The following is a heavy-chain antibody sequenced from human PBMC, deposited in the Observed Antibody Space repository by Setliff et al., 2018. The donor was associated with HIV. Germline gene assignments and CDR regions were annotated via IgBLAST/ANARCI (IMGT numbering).Heavy chain of an antibody. CDR2: ISSSGSTI. CDR3: ARVMIGYSGYDAFDY. CDR1: GFTFSSYE. Sequence: GVLRLSCAASGFTFSSYEMNWVRQAPGKGLEWVSYISSSGSTIYYADSVKGRFTISRDNAKNSLYLQMNSLRAEGTAVYYCARVMIGYSGYDAFDYWGQGTLVTVSS. V-gene: IGHV3-48*03. D-gene: IGHD5-12*01. J-gene: IGHJ4*02.